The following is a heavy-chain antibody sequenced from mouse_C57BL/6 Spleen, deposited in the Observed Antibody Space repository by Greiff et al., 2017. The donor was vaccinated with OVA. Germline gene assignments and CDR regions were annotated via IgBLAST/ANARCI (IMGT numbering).Heavy chain of an antibody. Sequence: VQRVESGPGLVQPSQSLSITCTVSGFSLTSYGVHWVRQSPGKGLEWLGVIWSGGSTDYNAAFISRLSISKDNSKSQVFFKMNSLQADDTAIYYCASTFAYWGQGTLVTVSA. CDR3: ASTFAY. CDR1: GFSLTSYG. CDR2: IWSGGST. V-gene: IGHV2-2*01. J-gene: IGHJ3*01.